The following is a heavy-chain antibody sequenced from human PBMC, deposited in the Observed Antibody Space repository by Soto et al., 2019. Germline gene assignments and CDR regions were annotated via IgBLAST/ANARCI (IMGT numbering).Heavy chain of an antibody. CDR3: AKDSGYDSTD. CDR2: LSASGGST. J-gene: IGHJ4*02. D-gene: IGHD3-22*01. Sequence: EVQLLESGGGLVQPGGSLRLSCAASGFTFSPYGMSWVRQAPGKGLEWISGLSASGGSTYADSVKGRFTISRDNSKNTLYLQMNSLRVEDTAIYYCAKDSGYDSTDWGQGTLVTVSS. V-gene: IGHV3-23*01. CDR1: GFTFSPYG.